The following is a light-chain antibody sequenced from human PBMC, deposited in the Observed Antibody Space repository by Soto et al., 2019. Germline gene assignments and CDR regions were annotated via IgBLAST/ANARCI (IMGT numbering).Light chain of an antibody. CDR3: QQSRNWPLT. CDR1: QSVSSN. J-gene: IGKJ4*01. CDR2: DAS. Sequence: EIVLTQSTATLSLSPGERATLSCRASQSVSSNLAWYQQKPGQAPRLLIYDASNRATGIPVRFSGSGSGTDFTLTIISLEPEDFAVYYCQQSRNWPLTFGGGTKVEIK. V-gene: IGKV3-11*01.